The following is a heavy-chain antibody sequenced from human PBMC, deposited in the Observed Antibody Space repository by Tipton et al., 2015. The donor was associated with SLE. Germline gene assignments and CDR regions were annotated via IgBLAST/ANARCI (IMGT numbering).Heavy chain of an antibody. J-gene: IGHJ4*02. Sequence: TLSLTCAVYGGSFSGYYWSWIRQPPGKGLEWIGEINHSGSTNYNPSLKSRVTISVDTSKNQLSLKLSSVTAADTAVYYCARRGREIAAAGGMDYWGQGTLVTVSS. D-gene: IGHD6-13*01. CDR2: INHSGST. V-gene: IGHV4-34*01. CDR1: GGSFSGYY. CDR3: ARRGREIAAAGGMDY.